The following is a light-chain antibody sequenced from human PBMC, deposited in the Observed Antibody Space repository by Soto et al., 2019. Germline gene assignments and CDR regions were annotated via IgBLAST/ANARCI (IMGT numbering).Light chain of an antibody. CDR1: QSISDR. V-gene: IGKV1-5*03. Sequence: DIQMTQSPSTLSASIGDRVTITCRASQSISDRLAWYQQKPGKAPKLLMYKASTLESGVPPRFSGSGSGTEFPLTISSLHPDDFATYSCQLTYTTPETFGQGTKVDIK. CDR2: KAS. J-gene: IGKJ1*01. CDR3: QLTYTTPET.